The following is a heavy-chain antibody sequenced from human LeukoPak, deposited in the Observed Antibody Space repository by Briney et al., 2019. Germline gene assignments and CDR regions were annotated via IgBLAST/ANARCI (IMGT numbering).Heavy chain of an antibody. Sequence: GGSLRLSCVASRFIYSDDWLTWVRQAPGKGLEWVGRIKSKTDGGATDYAAPVKGRFTISRDDSKNRLYLQMNSLKSEDKGVYCEVIGFRIRGYWGQGTLVTV. D-gene: IGHD2-15*01. CDR1: RFIYSDDW. CDR3: VIGFRIRGY. CDR2: IKSKTDGGAT. V-gene: IGHV3-15*01. J-gene: IGHJ4*02.